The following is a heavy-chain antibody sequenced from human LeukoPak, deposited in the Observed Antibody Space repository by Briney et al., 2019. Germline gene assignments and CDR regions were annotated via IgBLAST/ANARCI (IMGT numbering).Heavy chain of an antibody. J-gene: IGHJ4*02. CDR3: ARVGGDDSTGHYSVDY. D-gene: IGHD3-22*01. Sequence: SETLSLTCAVSGYSITSTYWWGWIRQTPGRGLEWIGSLHHSGNTSYSPSLKSRVTISVDTSKNQFSLRLSSVTAADTAVYYCARVGGDDSTGHYSVDYWGQGTLVTVSS. CDR2: LHHSGNT. V-gene: IGHV4-38-2*01. CDR1: GYSITSTYW.